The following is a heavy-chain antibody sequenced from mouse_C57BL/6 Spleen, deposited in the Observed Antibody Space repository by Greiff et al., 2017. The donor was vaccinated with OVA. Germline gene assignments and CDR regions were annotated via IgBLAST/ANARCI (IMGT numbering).Heavy chain of an antibody. CDR3: ATSNGGYFDV. J-gene: IGHJ1*03. CDR1: GFTFSDYY. V-gene: IGHV5-12*01. CDR2: ISNGGGST. Sequence: DVKLVESGGGLVQPGGSLKLSCAASGFTFSDYYMYWVRQTPEKRLEWVAYISNGGGSTYYPDTVKGRFTISRDNAKNTLYLQMSRLKSEDTAMYYCATSNGGYFDVWGTGTTVTVSS. D-gene: IGHD2-5*01.